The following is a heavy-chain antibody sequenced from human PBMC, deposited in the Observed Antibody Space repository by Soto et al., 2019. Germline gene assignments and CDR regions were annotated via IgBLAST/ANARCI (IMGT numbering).Heavy chain of an antibody. CDR3: ARGAGYYDSSGYYYRAFDI. J-gene: IGHJ3*02. D-gene: IGHD3-22*01. Sequence: QVQLVQSGAEVKKPGSSVKVSCKAPGGTFSSYAINWVRQAPGQGLEWMGGIIPIFGAANYAQKFQGRVTITADESTTTDYMELSSLRSEDTAVYYCARGAGYYDSSGYYYRAFDIWGQGTMVTVSS. CDR2: IIPIFGAA. CDR1: GGTFSSYA. V-gene: IGHV1-69*01.